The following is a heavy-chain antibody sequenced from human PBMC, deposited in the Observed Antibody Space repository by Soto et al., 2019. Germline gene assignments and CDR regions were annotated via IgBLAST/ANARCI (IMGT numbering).Heavy chain of an antibody. CDR3: ARAFYGSGSYVPDC. V-gene: IGHV3-72*01. J-gene: IGHJ4*02. D-gene: IGHD3-10*01. Sequence: EVQLVESGGGLVQPGGSLRLSCAASGFTFSDHYMDWVRQTPGKGLEWVGRTRNKANSYTTEYAASVKGRFTISRDASKNSLYLQMNSLETEDTAVYYCARAFYGSGSYVPDCWGQGTLVTVSS. CDR2: TRNKANSYTT. CDR1: GFTFSDHY.